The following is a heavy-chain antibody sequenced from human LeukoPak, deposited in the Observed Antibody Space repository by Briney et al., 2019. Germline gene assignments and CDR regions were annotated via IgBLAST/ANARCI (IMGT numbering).Heavy chain of an antibody. J-gene: IGHJ4*02. V-gene: IGHV3-64*01. D-gene: IGHD6-19*01. CDR2: ITNDGGTT. Sequence: GGSLRLSCAASGFAFSGYAMHWVRQAPGKGLEYISAITNDGGTTYYASSVRGRFTISRDNSKNTLYLQMGSLRAEDMAVYFCARVSVSVWYDYWGQGTLVTVSS. CDR3: ARVSVSVWYDY. CDR1: GFAFSGYA.